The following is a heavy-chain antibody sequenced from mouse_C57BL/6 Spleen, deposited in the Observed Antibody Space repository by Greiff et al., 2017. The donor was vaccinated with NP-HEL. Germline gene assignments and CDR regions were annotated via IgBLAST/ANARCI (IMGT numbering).Heavy chain of an antibody. CDR3: ARGDCGYAMDY. Sequence: QVQLQQPGAELVRPGTSVKLSCKASGYTFTSYWMHWVKQRPGQGLEWIGVIDPSDSYTNYNQKFKGKATLTVDTSSSTAYMQLSSLTSEDSAVYYCARGDCGYAMDYWGQGTSVTVSS. V-gene: IGHV1-59*01. CDR1: GYTFTSYW. J-gene: IGHJ4*01. CDR2: IDPSDSYT.